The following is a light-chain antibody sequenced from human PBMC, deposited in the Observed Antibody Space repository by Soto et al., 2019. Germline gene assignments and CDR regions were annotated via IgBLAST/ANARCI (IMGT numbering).Light chain of an antibody. Sequence: DIQMTQSPSTLSASVGDRVTITCRASQSISHWLAWYQQRPGKAPKLLIYKASSLEGGVPSRFSGSGSGTEFTLTISSLQPDDFATYYCQQYNTYSRTFGQGNKVEIK. CDR1: QSISHW. V-gene: IGKV1-5*03. CDR2: KAS. J-gene: IGKJ1*01. CDR3: QQYNTYSRT.